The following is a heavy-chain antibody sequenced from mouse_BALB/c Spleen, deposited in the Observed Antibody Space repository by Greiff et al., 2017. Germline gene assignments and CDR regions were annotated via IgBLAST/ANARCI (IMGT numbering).Heavy chain of an antibody. CDR1: GYSITSGYY. Sequence: ESGPGLVKPSQSLSLTCSVTGYSITSGYYWNWIRQFPGNKLEWMGYISYDGSNNYNPSLKNRISITRDTSKNQFFLKLNSVTTEDTATYYCAGYGNYVGYFDVWGAGTTVTVSS. CDR3: AGYGNYVGYFDV. V-gene: IGHV3-6*02. CDR2: ISYDGSN. J-gene: IGHJ1*01. D-gene: IGHD2-1*01.